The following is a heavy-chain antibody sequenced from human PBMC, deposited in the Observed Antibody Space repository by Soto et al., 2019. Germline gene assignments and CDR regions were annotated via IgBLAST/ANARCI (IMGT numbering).Heavy chain of an antibody. V-gene: IGHV3-7*01. CDR3: ARPERNSKYHPLLS. Sequence: LRLSCTASGFSFGNDWMGWVRQAPGKGLEWVANIKEDGSEKFSVDSVRGRFTISRDNAKNSLYLEMNSLGADDTAVYYCARPERNSKYHPLLSWGQGTLVTVSS. CDR1: GFSFGNDW. D-gene: IGHD1-1*01. CDR2: IKEDGSEK. J-gene: IGHJ4*02.